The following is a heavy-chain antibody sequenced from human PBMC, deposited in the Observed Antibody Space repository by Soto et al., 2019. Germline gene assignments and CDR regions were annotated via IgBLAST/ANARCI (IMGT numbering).Heavy chain of an antibody. Sequence: PGGSLRLSCAASGFTFSNAWMNWVRQAPGKGLEWVGRIKSKTDGGTTDYAAPVKGRFTISRDDSKNTLYLQMNSLKTEDTAVYYCTTDADLSHLPAGRYLKVADYYYYGMDVRGQRTTVTVSS. CDR2: IKSKTDGGTT. CDR1: GFTFSNAW. V-gene: IGHV3-15*07. D-gene: IGHD1-26*01. J-gene: IGHJ6*02. CDR3: TTDADLSHLPAGRYLKVADYYYYGMDV.